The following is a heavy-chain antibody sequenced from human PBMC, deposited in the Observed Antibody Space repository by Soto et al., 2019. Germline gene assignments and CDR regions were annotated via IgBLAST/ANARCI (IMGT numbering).Heavy chain of an antibody. Sequence: GGSLRLSCAASGFTFSSYDMHWVRQATGKGLEWVSAIGTAGDTYYPGSVKGRFTISRENAKNSLYLQMNSLRAGDTAVYYCARMTYYYDSSGYLYYYGMDVWGQGTTVTVS. J-gene: IGHJ6*02. D-gene: IGHD3-22*01. CDR3: ARMTYYYDSSGYLYYYGMDV. CDR2: IGTAGDT. V-gene: IGHV3-13*01. CDR1: GFTFSSYD.